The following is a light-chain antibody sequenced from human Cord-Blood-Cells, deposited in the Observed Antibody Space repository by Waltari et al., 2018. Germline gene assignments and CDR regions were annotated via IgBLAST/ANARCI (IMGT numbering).Light chain of an antibody. J-gene: IGLJ1*01. CDR2: EVS. CDR3: SSYTSSSTLV. CDR1: SSHVGGSNY. V-gene: IGLV2-14*01. Sequence: QSALTQPASVSGSPGQSITTSCTGTSSHVGGSNYVSWYQQHPGKAPKLMIYEVSNRPSGVSNRFSGSKSGNTASLTISGLQAEDEADYYCSSYTSSSTLVFGTGTKVTVL.